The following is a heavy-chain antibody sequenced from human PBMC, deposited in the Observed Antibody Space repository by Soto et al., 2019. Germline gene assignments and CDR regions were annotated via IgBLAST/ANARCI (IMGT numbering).Heavy chain of an antibody. CDR1: GGSMSSYY. Sequence: SETLSLTCTVSGGSMSSYYWSWIRQSPGKGLEWIGYIYYSGSTNYNPSLKSRVAISLDTSKNQFSLMLSSVTAADTAVYYCARGEWLATLKPYFAYWGQGTLVTVSS. V-gene: IGHV4-59*01. J-gene: IGHJ4*02. CDR3: ARGEWLATLKPYFAY. CDR2: IYYSGST. D-gene: IGHD5-12*01.